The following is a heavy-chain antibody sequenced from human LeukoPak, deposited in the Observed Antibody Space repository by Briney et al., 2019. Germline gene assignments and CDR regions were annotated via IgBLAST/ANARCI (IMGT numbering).Heavy chain of an antibody. D-gene: IGHD2/OR15-2a*01. V-gene: IGHV1-69*13. J-gene: IGHJ6*03. CDR1: GGTFSSYA. Sequence: SVKVSCKASGGTFSSYAISWVRQAPGQGLEWMGGIIPIFGTANYAQKFQGRVTTTADESTSTAYMELSSLRSEDTAVYYCALLDGVYYYMDVWGKGTTVTVSS. CDR3: ALLDGVYYYMDV. CDR2: IIPIFGTA.